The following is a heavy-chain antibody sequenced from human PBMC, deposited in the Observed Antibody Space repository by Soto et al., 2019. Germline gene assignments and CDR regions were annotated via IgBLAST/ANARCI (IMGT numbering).Heavy chain of an antibody. Sequence: ASVKVSCKASGYLFTAYSIHWVRLAPGQGLEWMGVVNPSGGSTKYAQNFQGRVTMTRDTSTTTIYMELSSLRSDDTAIYYCAREENCSGGTCYSEYFHRWGQGTLLTFYS. CDR1: GYLFTAYS. CDR2: VNPSGGST. V-gene: IGHV1-46*01. CDR3: AREENCSGGTCYSEYFHR. J-gene: IGHJ1*01. D-gene: IGHD2-15*01.